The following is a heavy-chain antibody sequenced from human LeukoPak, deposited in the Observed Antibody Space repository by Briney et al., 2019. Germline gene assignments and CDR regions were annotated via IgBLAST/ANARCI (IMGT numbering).Heavy chain of an antibody. D-gene: IGHD4-23*01. Sequence: SETLSLTCTVSGGSISSYSWSWIRQPPGKGLEWIGYIYYSGSTNYNPSLKSRVTISVDTSKNQFSLKLSSVTAADTAVYYCARSGRWSSVDYWGQGTLVTVSS. CDR1: GGSISSYS. V-gene: IGHV4-59*08. J-gene: IGHJ4*02. CDR3: ARSGRWSSVDY. CDR2: IYYSGST.